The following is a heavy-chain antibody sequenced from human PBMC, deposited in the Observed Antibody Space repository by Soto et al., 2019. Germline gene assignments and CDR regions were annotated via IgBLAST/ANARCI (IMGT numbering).Heavy chain of an antibody. CDR1: GGSISSSSYY. CDR2: IYYSGST. V-gene: IGHV4-31*03. Sequence: TLSLTCTVSGGSISSSSYYWSWIRQHPGKGLEWIGYIYYSGSTYYNPSLKSRVTISVDTSKNQFSLKLSSVTAADTAVYYCARESPRGYCISTSCYGENWFDPWGQGTLVTVPQ. J-gene: IGHJ5*02. CDR3: ARESPRGYCISTSCYGENWFDP. D-gene: IGHD2-2*01.